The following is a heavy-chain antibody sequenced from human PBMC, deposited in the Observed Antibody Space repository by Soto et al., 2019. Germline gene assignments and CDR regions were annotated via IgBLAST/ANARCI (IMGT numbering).Heavy chain of an antibody. Sequence: QVQLVESGGGVVQPGRSLRLSCAASGFTFSSYGMHWVRQAPGKGLEWVAVIWYDGSNKYYADSVKGRFTISRDNSKNTLYLQMNSLRAEDTAVYYCARASSSSVDFDDWGQGTLVTVSS. D-gene: IGHD6-6*01. V-gene: IGHV3-33*01. CDR3: ARASSSSVDFDD. CDR2: IWYDGSNK. CDR1: GFTFSSYG. J-gene: IGHJ4*02.